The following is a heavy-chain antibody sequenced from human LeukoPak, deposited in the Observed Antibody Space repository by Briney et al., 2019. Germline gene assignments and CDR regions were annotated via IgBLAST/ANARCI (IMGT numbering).Heavy chain of an antibody. CDR3: ATALVLAVSNGFGY. CDR2: ISSSSSYT. D-gene: IGHD1-1*01. V-gene: IGHV3-11*05. Sequence: GGSLTVSRAASVFTFSDYYMSWLRQAPGKELAWVSYISSSSSYTNYADSVKGRFTISRDNAKNSLYLQMNSLRAEDTAVSYCATALVLAVSNGFGYWGQGTLVTVSS. CDR1: VFTFSDYY. J-gene: IGHJ4*02.